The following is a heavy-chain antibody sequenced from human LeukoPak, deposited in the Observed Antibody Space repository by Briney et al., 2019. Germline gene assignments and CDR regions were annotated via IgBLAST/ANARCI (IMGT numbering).Heavy chain of an antibody. CDR1: GFTLSSYW. Sequence: GGSLRLSCAASGFTLSSYWMSWVRQAPGKGLEWVANIKQDGSEKYYVDSVKGRFTISRDNAKNSLYLQMNSLRAEDTAVYYCAREYSSGWFDPWGQGTLVTVSS. D-gene: IGHD6-19*01. J-gene: IGHJ5*02. CDR3: AREYSSGWFDP. V-gene: IGHV3-7*01. CDR2: IKQDGSEK.